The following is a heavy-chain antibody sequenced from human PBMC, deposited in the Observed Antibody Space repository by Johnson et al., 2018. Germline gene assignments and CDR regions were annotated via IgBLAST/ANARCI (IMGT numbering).Heavy chain of an antibody. J-gene: IGHJ3*02. D-gene: IGHD2-15*01. CDR1: GFTFSNYW. V-gene: IGHV3-7*01. CDR3: ARYCSGVSCYSPHGLDI. CDR2: IKHDGSET. Sequence: VQLVESGGGLVQPGGSLRLSCVASGFTFSNYWRNWVRQAPGKGLEWVANIKHDGSETTYVDSVKGRFTISRDDAKNSLFLQMNSLRDEDTAVYFCARYCSGVSCYSPHGLDIWGQGTMVTVSS.